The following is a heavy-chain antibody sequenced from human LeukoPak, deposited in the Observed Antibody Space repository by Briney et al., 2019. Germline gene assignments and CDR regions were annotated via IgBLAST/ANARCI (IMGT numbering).Heavy chain of an antibody. J-gene: IGHJ6*03. V-gene: IGHV1-8*01. Sequence: GASVKVSCKASGYTFTSYDINWVRQAPGQGLEWMGWMNPNSGNTGYAQKFQGRVTMTRNTSISTAYMELSSLRSEDTAVYYCARGNRYRWLGHYYYYYMDVWGKGTTVTVSS. CDR2: MNPNSGNT. CDR3: ARGNRYRWLGHYYYYYMDV. D-gene: IGHD3-22*01. CDR1: GYTFTSYD.